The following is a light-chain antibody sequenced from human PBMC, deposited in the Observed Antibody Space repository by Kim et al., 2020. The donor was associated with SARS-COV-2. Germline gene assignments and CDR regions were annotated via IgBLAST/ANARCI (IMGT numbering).Light chain of an antibody. Sequence: ASVGDRVTITCRASQNISSYLSWYQQKPGKAPKLLIHSASTLHSGVPSRFSGSGSGTDFTLTISTLQPEDFATYCCQQSYSTPATFGPGTKVDIK. CDR1: QNISSY. CDR2: SAS. V-gene: IGKV1-39*01. CDR3: QQSYSTPAT. J-gene: IGKJ3*01.